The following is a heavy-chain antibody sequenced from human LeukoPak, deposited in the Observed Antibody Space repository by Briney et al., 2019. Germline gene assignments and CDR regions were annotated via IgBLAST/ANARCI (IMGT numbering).Heavy chain of an antibody. CDR1: GFTFSSFE. D-gene: IGHD6-25*01. J-gene: IGHJ4*02. CDR3: ARNERPQVDY. Sequence: GGSLRLSCAASGFTFSSFEMTWVRQAPGKGLEWVSLISGSGGSTYYADSVKGRFTISRDNSKNTLCLQMNSLRDVDTAVYYCARNERPQVDYWGQGTLVTVSS. CDR2: ISGSGGST. V-gene: IGHV3-23*01.